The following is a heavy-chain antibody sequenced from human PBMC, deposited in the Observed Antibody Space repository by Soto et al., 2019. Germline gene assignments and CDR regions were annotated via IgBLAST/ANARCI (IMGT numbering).Heavy chain of an antibody. D-gene: IGHD2-15*01. CDR1: GYTFSKFW. CDR2: LNGDGSDT. J-gene: IGHJ6*02. Sequence: GGSLRLSCVASGYTFSKFWIHWVRQAPGKGPEWVSSLNGDGSDTRYADSVRGRFTISRDNAKNTLYLQMNSLRAEDTAVYYCGGSAADVWGQGTPVTVSS. V-gene: IGHV3-74*01. CDR3: GGSAADV.